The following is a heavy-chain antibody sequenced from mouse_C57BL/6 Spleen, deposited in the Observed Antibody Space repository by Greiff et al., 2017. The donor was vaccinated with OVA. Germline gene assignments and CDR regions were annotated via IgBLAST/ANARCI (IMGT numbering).Heavy chain of an antibody. J-gene: IGHJ2*01. V-gene: IGHV1-9*01. CDR2: ILPGSGST. CDR3: ARLEVYRSDLDY. D-gene: IGHD1-1*01. CDR1: GYTFTGYW. Sequence: QVQLQQSGAELMKPGASVKLSCKATGYTFTGYWIEWVKQRPGHGLEWIGEILPGSGSTSYNEKFKGKATFATDTSSNTAYMQLTSLTTEDSVIYYCARLEVYRSDLDYWGQGTTLTVSS.